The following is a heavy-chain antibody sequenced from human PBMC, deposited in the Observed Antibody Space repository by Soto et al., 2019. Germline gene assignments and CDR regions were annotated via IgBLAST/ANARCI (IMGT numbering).Heavy chain of an antibody. CDR2: IRNKTNNYAT. CDR1: GFTFSDSA. J-gene: IGHJ4*02. D-gene: IGHD5-18*01. Sequence: PGGSLRLSCAASGFTFSDSAMHWVRQASGKGLEWVCRIRNKTNNYATAYIASVKDRFTISRDDSKNTVYLQMNSLKIDDTAVYFCTSRRDWTAVDPLDYWGLGTLVTVSS. V-gene: IGHV3-73*01. CDR3: TSRRDWTAVDPLDY.